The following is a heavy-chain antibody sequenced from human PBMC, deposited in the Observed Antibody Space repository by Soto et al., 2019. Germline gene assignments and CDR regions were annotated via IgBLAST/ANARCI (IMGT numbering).Heavy chain of an antibody. CDR2: ISGSGGST. Sequence: VQLLESGGGLVQPGGSLRLSCAASGFTFSSYAMSWVRQAPGKGLEWVSAISGSGGSTYYADSVKGRFTISRDNSKNTLYLQMNSLRAEDTAVYYCAKGPKYYYGSGSYYYFDYWGQGTLVTVSS. CDR3: AKGPKYYYGSGSYYYFDY. D-gene: IGHD3-10*01. CDR1: GFTFSSYA. J-gene: IGHJ4*02. V-gene: IGHV3-23*01.